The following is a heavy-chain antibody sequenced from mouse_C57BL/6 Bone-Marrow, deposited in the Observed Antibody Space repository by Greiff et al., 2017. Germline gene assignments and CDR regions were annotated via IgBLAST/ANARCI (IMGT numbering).Heavy chain of an antibody. J-gene: IGHJ2*01. D-gene: IGHD2-2*01. CDR3: ARRGYYGYEYFDH. Sequence: VHVKQSVAELVRPGASVKLSCTASGFNIKNTYMHWVKQRPEQGLEWIGRIDPANGNTKYAPKFQGKATITADTSSNTAYLQLSSLTSEDTAIYYCARRGYYGYEYFDHWGQGTTLTVSS. CDR2: IDPANGNT. V-gene: IGHV14-3*01. CDR1: GFNIKNTY.